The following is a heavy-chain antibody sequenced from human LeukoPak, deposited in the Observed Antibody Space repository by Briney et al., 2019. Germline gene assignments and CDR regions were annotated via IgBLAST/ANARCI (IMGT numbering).Heavy chain of an antibody. J-gene: IGHJ4*02. CDR1: GFTFSSYD. D-gene: IGHD1-7*01. Sequence: GGSLRLSCAASGFTFSSYDMHWVRQATGRGLEWVSSIGTAADTYYPGSVKGGLTISRENTNNSLYLQMNSLRAGDTAVYYCARGPIVGITETKGYFDYWGQGILVTVSS. CDR3: ARGPIVGITETKGYFDY. CDR2: IGTAADT. V-gene: IGHV3-13*01.